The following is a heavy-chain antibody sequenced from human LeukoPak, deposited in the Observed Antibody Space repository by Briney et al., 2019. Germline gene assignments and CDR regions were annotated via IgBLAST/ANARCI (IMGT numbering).Heavy chain of an antibody. CDR1: GGSFSGYY. CDR3: ARGPPGYYDFWSGYYSTPQGFDY. V-gene: IGHV4-34*01. CDR2: INHSGST. D-gene: IGHD3-3*01. J-gene: IGHJ4*02. Sequence: SETLSLTCAVYGGSFSGYYWSWIRQPPGKGLEWIGEINHSGSTNYNPTRKSRVTISVDTSKNQFSLKLSSVTAADTAVYYCARGPPGYYDFWSGYYSTPQGFDYWGQGTLVTVSS.